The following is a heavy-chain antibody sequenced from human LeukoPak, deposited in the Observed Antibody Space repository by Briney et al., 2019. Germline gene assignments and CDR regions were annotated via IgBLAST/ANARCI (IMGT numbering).Heavy chain of an antibody. CDR2: ISYDGSNK. CDR1: GFTFSSYG. Sequence: GGSLRLSCAASGFTFSSYGMHWVRQAPGKGLEWVAVISYDGSNKYYADSVKGRFTISRDNSKNTLYLQMNSLRAEDTAVYYCAKDALLGSGWYGAIDHSDYWGQGTLVTVSS. V-gene: IGHV3-30*18. D-gene: IGHD6-19*01. J-gene: IGHJ4*02. CDR3: AKDALLGSGWYGAIDHSDY.